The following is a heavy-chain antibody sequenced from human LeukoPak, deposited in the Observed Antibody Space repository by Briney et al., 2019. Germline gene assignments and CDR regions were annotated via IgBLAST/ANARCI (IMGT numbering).Heavy chain of an antibody. J-gene: IGHJ3*01. Sequence: QSGGSLRLSCAASGFTFSSYGMHWVRQAPGMGLTWVTSISYDGSTKYYADSVKGRFTISRDNSKSTLYLQMNSLRPEDTAVYYCAKSSTNYYDTSGQINIWGQGTRVTVSS. CDR1: GFTFSSYG. D-gene: IGHD3-22*01. CDR2: ISYDGSTK. CDR3: AKSSTNYYDTSGQINI. V-gene: IGHV3-30*02.